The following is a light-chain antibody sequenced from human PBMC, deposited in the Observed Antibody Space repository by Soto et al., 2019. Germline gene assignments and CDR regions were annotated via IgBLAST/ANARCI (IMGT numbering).Light chain of an antibody. J-gene: IGKJ4*01. V-gene: IGKV3-20*01. CDR1: QSVSSSY. CDR2: GAS. Sequence: EIVLTQSPGTLSLSPGERATLSCRASQSVSSSYLAWYQQKPGQAPRLLIYGASSRATGIPDRFSGSGSGPDFTLTISRLEPEDFAVYYCLQYAGSPLTFGGGTKVEIK. CDR3: LQYAGSPLT.